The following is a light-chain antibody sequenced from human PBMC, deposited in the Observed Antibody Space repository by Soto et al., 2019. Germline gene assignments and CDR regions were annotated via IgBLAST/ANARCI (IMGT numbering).Light chain of an antibody. CDR3: AAWDDSLHAL. CDR2: SNN. V-gene: IGLV1-44*01. Sequence: QSALTQPPSASGTPGQRVTISCSGTSSDIGSNTVNWYQQVPGTAPKLLIYSNNQRPSGVPERFSGSKSGSSASLAISGLQSEDEADYYCAAWDDSLHALFGGGTKVTVL. J-gene: IGLJ2*01. CDR1: SSDIGSNT.